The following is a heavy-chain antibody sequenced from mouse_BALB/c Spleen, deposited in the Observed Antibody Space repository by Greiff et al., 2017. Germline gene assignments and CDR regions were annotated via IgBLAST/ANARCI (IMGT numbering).Heavy chain of an antibody. CDR2: IWAGGST. V-gene: IGHV2-9*02. D-gene: IGHD2-1*01. CDR3: ARDYGNYVCAY. J-gene: IGHJ3*01. CDR1: GFSLTSYG. Sequence: VQRVESGPGLVAPSQSLSITCTVSGFSLTSYGVHWVRQPPGKGLEWLGVIWAGGSTNYNSALMSRLSISKDNSKSQVFLKMNSLQTDDTAMYYCARDYGNYVCAYWGQGTLVTVSA.